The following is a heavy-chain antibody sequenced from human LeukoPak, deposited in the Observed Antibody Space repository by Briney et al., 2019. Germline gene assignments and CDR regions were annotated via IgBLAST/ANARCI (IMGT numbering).Heavy chain of an antibody. CDR1: GFTVSSNY. Sequence: GSLSLSCAASGFTVSSNYMSWVRQAPGKGLEWVSVIYSGGSTYYADSVKGRFTISRDNSKNTLYLQMNSLRAEDTAVYYCATRGYSYGYPKKPFDYWGQGTVVTVSS. CDR2: IYSGGST. D-gene: IGHD5-18*01. CDR3: ATRGYSYGYPKKPFDY. J-gene: IGHJ4*02. V-gene: IGHV3-53*01.